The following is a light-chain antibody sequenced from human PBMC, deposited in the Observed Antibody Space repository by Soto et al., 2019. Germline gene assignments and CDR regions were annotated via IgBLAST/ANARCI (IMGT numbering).Light chain of an antibody. V-gene: IGLV2-8*01. J-gene: IGLJ2*01. CDR3: SLYVGNNNLV. Sequence: QSVLTQPPSASGSPGQSVTTSCTGTSSDVGDYNYVSWYQQHPGKAPKLMISEVSKRPSGVPDRFSGSKSGNTASLTVSGLQAEDEAYSYCSLYVGNNNLVFGGGTKLTVL. CDR1: SSDVGDYNY. CDR2: EVS.